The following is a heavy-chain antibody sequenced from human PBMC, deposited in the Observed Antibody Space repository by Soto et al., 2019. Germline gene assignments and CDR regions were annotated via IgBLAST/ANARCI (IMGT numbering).Heavy chain of an antibody. D-gene: IGHD4-17*01. Sequence: QVQLQESGPGLVKPSQTLSLTCTVSGGSISSGDYYWSWIRQPPGKGLEWIGYIYYSGSTYYNPSLKSRVTISVYTSKNQCSLKLSSVTAADTAVYYCARLVPTVTTNYDAFDIWGQGTMVTVSS. CDR2: IYYSGST. J-gene: IGHJ3*02. CDR1: GGSISSGDYY. CDR3: ARLVPTVTTNYDAFDI. V-gene: IGHV4-30-4*01.